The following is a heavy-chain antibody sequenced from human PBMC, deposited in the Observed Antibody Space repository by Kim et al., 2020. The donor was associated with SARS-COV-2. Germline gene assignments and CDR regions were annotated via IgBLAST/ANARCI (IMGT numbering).Heavy chain of an antibody. V-gene: IGHV3-30*18. CDR1: GFTFSSYG. CDR2: ISYDGSNK. J-gene: IGHJ6*02. Sequence: GGSLRLSCAASGFTFSSYGMHWVRQAPGKGLEWVAVISYDGSNKYYADSVKGRFTISRDNSKNTLYLQMNSLRAEDTAVYYCAKLYGRGSSGWYTNYYYYYGMDVWGQGTTVTVSS. D-gene: IGHD6-19*01. CDR3: AKLYGRGSSGWYTNYYYYYGMDV.